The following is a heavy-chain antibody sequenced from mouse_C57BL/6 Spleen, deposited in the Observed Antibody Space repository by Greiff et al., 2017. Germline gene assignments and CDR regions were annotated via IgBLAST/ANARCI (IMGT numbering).Heavy chain of an antibody. J-gene: IGHJ4*01. V-gene: IGHV5-6*01. CDR2: ISSGGSYT. CDR1: GFTFSSYG. D-gene: IGHD1-1*01. CDR3: ASHYYGSSYGNYYAMDY. Sequence: EVNVVESGGDLVKPGGSLKLSCAASGFTFSSYGMSWVRQTPDKRLEWVATISSGGSYTYYPDSVKGRFTISRDNAKNTLYLQMSSLKSEDTAMYYCASHYYGSSYGNYYAMDYWGQGTSVTVSS.